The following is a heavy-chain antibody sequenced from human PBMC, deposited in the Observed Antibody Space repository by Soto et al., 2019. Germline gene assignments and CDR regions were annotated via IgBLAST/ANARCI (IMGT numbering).Heavy chain of an antibody. CDR2: IFPIFVTA. D-gene: IGHD2-2*03. V-gene: IGHV1-69*13. CDR3: ARVLDIVVVPAAIYYYYGMDV. J-gene: IGHJ6*02. CDR1: GGTFSSYA. Sequence: SVKVSCKASGGTFSSYAISWVRQAPGQGLEWMGGIFPIFVTANFAQKFQGRVTFTADDSTSTAYIELSSLRFEDTAVYYFARVLDIVVVPAAIYYYYGMDVWGQGTTVTVSS.